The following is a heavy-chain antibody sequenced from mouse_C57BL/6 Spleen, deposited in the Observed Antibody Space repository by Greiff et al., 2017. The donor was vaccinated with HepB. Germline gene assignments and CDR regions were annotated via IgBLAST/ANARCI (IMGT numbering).Heavy chain of an antibody. V-gene: IGHV1-62-2*01. J-gene: IGHJ1*03. CDR1: GYTFTEYT. CDR3: ARQPITTVVATDWYFDV. Sequence: QVQLQQSGAELVKPGASVKLSCKASGYTFTEYTIHWVKQRSGQGLEWIGWFYPGSGSIKYNEKFKDKATLTADKSSSTVYMELSRLTSEDSAVYFCARQPITTVVATDWYFDVWGTGTTVTVSS. D-gene: IGHD1-1*01. CDR2: FYPGSGSI.